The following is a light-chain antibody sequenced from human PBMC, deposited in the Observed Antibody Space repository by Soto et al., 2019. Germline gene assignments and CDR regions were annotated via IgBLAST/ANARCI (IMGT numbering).Light chain of an antibody. CDR3: KSYAGSKTYV. CDR1: KSDIGVYDF. Sequence: QSALTQPPSASGSPGHSVTISFTGTKSDIGVYDFVSWYHHHPGKAPRLIIYEVVQRPSGVPDRFSGSKSGNTAYLTVSGLQAADEADYFCKSYAGSKTYVFGSRTKV. CDR2: EVV. J-gene: IGLJ1*01. V-gene: IGLV2-8*01.